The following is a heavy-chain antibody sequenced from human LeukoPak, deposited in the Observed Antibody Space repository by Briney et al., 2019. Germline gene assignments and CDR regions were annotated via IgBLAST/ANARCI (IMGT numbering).Heavy chain of an antibody. Sequence: GGSLRLSCAASGFTFSSYEMNWVRQAPGKGLEWVSYISTSGSTIYYADSVKGRFTISRGNAKNSLFLQMNSLRAEDTAVYYCARAYSSGWYLIGYWGQGTLVTVSS. J-gene: IGHJ4*02. CDR2: ISTSGSTI. CDR3: ARAYSSGWYLIGY. CDR1: GFTFSSYE. V-gene: IGHV3-48*03. D-gene: IGHD6-19*01.